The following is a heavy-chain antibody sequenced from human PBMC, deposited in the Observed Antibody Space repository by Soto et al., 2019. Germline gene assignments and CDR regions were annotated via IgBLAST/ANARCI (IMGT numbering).Heavy chain of an antibody. Sequence: ASVKVSCKASGYTFTGYYMHWVRQAPGQGLEWMGWINPNSGGTNYAQKFQGRVTMTRDTSISTAYMELSRRRSDDTAVYYCARGVGPDCTNGVCALYYYYYYGMDVWGQGTTVTVSS. V-gene: IGHV1-2*02. D-gene: IGHD2-8*01. CDR1: GYTFTGYY. CDR3: ARGVGPDCTNGVCALYYYYYYGMDV. CDR2: INPNSGGT. J-gene: IGHJ6*02.